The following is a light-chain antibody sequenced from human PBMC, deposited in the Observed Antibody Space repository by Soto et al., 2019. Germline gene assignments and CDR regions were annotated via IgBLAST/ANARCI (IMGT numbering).Light chain of an antibody. CDR2: KAS. CDR3: QQYNNYWT. J-gene: IGKJ1*01. CDR1: QSISSW. Sequence: DIQMTQSPSTLSASVGDRVTITCRASQSISSWLAWYQQKPGKAPKLLIYKASNLESGVPSRFSGSGSATEFTLTISSLQPDDFATYYCQQYNNYWTFGQGTKVDIK. V-gene: IGKV1-5*03.